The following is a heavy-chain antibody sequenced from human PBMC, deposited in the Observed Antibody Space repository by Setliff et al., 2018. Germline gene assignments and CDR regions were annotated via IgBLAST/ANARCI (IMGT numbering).Heavy chain of an antibody. CDR2: IIPIFGTA. J-gene: IGHJ4*02. CDR1: GYTFTSYD. V-gene: IGHV1-69*06. CDR3: AKSGDYSNRGHFDC. Sequence: SVKVSCKASGYTFTSYDINWVRQATGQGLEWMGRIIPIFGTANYAQKFQGRVTMTEDTSTDTAYMELSSLRSEDTAMYFCAKSGDYSNRGHFDCWGQGTLVTVSS. D-gene: IGHD4-4*01.